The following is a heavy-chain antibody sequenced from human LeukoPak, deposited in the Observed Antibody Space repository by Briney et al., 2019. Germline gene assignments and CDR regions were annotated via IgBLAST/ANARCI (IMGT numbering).Heavy chain of an antibody. Sequence: GESLKISCKGSGYIFTNYWIGWVRQMPGKGLEWIGIIYPGDSDSRYSPPFQGQVTISADKSISTAYLQWSSLKASDTAMYYCARLRRDGPRDAFDIWGQGTMVTVSS. V-gene: IGHV5-51*01. CDR1: GYIFTNYW. J-gene: IGHJ3*02. D-gene: IGHD5-24*01. CDR3: ARLRRDGPRDAFDI. CDR2: IYPGDSDS.